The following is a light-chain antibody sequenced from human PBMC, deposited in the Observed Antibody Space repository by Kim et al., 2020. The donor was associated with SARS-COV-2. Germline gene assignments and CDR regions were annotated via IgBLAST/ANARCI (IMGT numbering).Light chain of an antibody. Sequence: GQSVTISCTGTSSDVVGFNYVSWYQHYPGKAPKVIIYDVNKRPSWVPDRFSGSKSGNTASLTISVLQAEDEAEYYCCSYAGSQTYVFGTGTKVTVL. V-gene: IGLV2-11*01. J-gene: IGLJ1*01. CDR3: CSYAGSQTYV. CDR2: DVN. CDR1: SSDVVGFNY.